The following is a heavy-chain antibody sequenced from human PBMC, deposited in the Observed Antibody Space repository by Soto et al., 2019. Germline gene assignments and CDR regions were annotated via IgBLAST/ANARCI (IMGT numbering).Heavy chain of an antibody. CDR1: GGSFSGYY. J-gene: IGHJ6*03. CDR2: INHSGST. Sequence: SETLSLTCAVYGGSFSGYYWSWIRQPPGKGLEWIGEINHSGSTNYNPSLKSRVTISVDTSKNKFSLKLSSVTAADTAVYYCARGRGYCSSTSCSKYYYYMDVWGKGTTVIVSS. D-gene: IGHD2-2*01. V-gene: IGHV4-34*01. CDR3: ARGRGYCSSTSCSKYYYYMDV.